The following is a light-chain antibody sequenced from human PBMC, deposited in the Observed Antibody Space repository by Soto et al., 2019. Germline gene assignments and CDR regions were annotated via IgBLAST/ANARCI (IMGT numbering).Light chain of an antibody. CDR2: GAS. J-gene: IGKJ4*01. Sequence: EIVLTHSPGTLSLSPWEIATLSCRTSQSVISTSLAWYQQKPGQAPRLLIYGASNRATGIPDRFSGSGSGTDFTLTINRLEPEDFAMYYCQQYGSSPLTFGGGTKVDIK. CDR3: QQYGSSPLT. CDR1: QSVISTS. V-gene: IGKV3-20*01.